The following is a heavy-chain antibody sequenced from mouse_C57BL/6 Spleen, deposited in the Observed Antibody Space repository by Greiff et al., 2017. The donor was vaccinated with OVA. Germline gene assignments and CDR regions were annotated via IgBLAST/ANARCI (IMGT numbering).Heavy chain of an antibody. V-gene: IGHV5-9-1*02. Sequence: EVKVEESGEGLVKPGGSLKLSCAASGFTFSSYAMSWVRQTPEQRLEWVAYISRGGGYIYYADTVKGRFTISRDNARNTLYMQMSSLKSEDTAMYYCTRDDRDYDNYAMDYWGQGTSVTVSS. CDR1: GFTFSSYA. D-gene: IGHD2-4*01. J-gene: IGHJ4*01. CDR3: TRDDRDYDNYAMDY. CDR2: ISRGGGYI.